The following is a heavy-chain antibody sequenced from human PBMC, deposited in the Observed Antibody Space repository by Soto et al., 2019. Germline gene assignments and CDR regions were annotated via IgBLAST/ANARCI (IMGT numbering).Heavy chain of an antibody. D-gene: IGHD5-12*01. CDR3: ATPIVAFY. J-gene: IGHJ4*02. CDR2: VNAGNGNT. V-gene: IGHV1-3*01. Sequence: ASVKVSCKASGYTFTSYAIHWVRQAPGQRLEWMGWVNAGNGNTKYSQKFQGRVIITRDTSTGTAYMELRSLRSEDTAVYYCATPIVAFYWGQGTLVTVSS. CDR1: GYTFTSYA.